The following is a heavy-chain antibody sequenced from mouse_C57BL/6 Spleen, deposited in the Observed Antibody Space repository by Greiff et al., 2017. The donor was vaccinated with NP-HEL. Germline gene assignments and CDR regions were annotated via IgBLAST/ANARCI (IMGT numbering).Heavy chain of an antibody. J-gene: IGHJ2*01. D-gene: IGHD1-1*01. CDR3: ARQGLRYGSSYDY. Sequence: EVKVVESGGGLVQPGGSLKLSCAASGFTFSDYYMYWVRQTPEKRLEWVAYISNGGGSTYYPATVKGRFTISRDNAKNTLYLQMSRLKSEETAMYYCARQGLRYGSSYDYWGQGTTLTVSS. V-gene: IGHV5-12*01. CDR1: GFTFSDYY. CDR2: ISNGGGST.